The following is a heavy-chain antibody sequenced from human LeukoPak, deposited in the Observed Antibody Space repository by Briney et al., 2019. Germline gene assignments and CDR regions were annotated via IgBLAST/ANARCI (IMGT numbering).Heavy chain of an antibody. CDR2: IYYSGST. CDR1: GGSISSSSYY. CDR3: ARHAVPGYFDY. Sequence: SETLSLTCSVSGGSISSSSYYWGWIRQPPGKGLERLGSIYYSGSTYYNPSLKSRVTISVDPSKNQFSLKLSSVTAADTAVYYCARHAVPGYFDYWGQGTLVTVSS. V-gene: IGHV4-39*01. J-gene: IGHJ4*02.